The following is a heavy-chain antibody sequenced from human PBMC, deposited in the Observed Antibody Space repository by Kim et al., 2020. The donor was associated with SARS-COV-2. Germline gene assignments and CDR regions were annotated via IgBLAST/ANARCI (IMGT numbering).Heavy chain of an antibody. Sequence: ASVKVSCKASGYTFTSYAMNWVRQAPGQGLEWMGWINTNTGNPTYAQGFTGRFVFSLDTSVSTAYLQISSLKAEDTAVYYCAREACGGGSCYPNWFYPWGQGTLVTVSS. CDR1: GYTFTSYA. V-gene: IGHV7-4-1*02. D-gene: IGHD2-15*01. CDR3: AREACGGGSCYPNWFYP. CDR2: INTNTGNP. J-gene: IGHJ5*02.